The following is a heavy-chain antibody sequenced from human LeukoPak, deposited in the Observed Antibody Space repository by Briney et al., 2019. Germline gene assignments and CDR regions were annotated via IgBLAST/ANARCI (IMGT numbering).Heavy chain of an antibody. CDR2: IYYSGAT. V-gene: IGHV4-39*01. D-gene: IGHD1-1*01. Sequence: SETLSLTCTVSGGSISSSNYYWVWIRQPPGKGLKWIGSIYYSGATYYNPSLKSRLTISVDTSKDQFSLKLSSVTAADTAVFYCVRHVGATYYYGVDVWGPGTTVTVSS. CDR3: VRHVGATYYYGVDV. J-gene: IGHJ6*02. CDR1: GGSISSSNYY.